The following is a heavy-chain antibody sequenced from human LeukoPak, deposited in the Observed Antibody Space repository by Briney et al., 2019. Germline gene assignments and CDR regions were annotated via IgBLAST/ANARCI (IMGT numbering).Heavy chain of an antibody. CDR1: GFTFSSYA. Sequence: GGSLRLSCAASGFTFSSYAMHWVRQAPGKGLEWVAVISYDGSNKYYADSVKGRFTISRDNSKNTLYLQMNSLRAEDTAVYYCAKGSGIAAVGYFDYWGQGTLVTVSS. V-gene: IGHV3-30*04. CDR3: AKGSGIAAVGYFDY. J-gene: IGHJ4*02. CDR2: ISYDGSNK. D-gene: IGHD6-13*01.